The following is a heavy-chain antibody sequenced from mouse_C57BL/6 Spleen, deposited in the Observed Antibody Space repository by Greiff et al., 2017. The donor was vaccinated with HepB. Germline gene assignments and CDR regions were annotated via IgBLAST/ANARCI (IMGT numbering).Heavy chain of an antibody. CDR2: IDPSDSYT. D-gene: IGHD1-1*01. J-gene: IGHJ2*01. V-gene: IGHV1-50*01. Sequence: QVHVKQPGAELVKPGASVKLSCKASGYTFTSYWMQWVKQRPGQGLEWIGEIDPSDSYTNYNQKFKGKATLTVDTSSSTAYMQLSSLTSEDSAVYYCARWNYYGSSYGYFDYWGQGTTLTVSS. CDR3: ARWNYYGSSYGYFDY. CDR1: GYTFTSYW.